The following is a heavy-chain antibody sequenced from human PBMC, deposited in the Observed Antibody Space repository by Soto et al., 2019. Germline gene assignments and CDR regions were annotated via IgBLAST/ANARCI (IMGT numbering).Heavy chain of an antibody. D-gene: IGHD3-22*01. CDR2: IYHSGST. Sequence: SETLSLTCAVSGYSISSGYYWGWLRQPPGKGLEWIGSIYHSGSTYYNPSLNSRVTLSIDMTNNHVSLILNSVTAADTAVYYCARVGPWVPYYYDSSPYTFENWFDPWGQGTLVTVSS. CDR3: ARVGPWVPYYYDSSPYTFENWFDP. CDR1: GYSISSGYY. J-gene: IGHJ5*02. V-gene: IGHV4-38-2*01.